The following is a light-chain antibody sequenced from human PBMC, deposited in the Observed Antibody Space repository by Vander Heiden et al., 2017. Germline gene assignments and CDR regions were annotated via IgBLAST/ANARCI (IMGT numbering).Light chain of an antibody. Sequence: QSVLTQPPSASGTPGQRVTISCSGSSSNIGPNYVYWYQQLPGTAPKLLIYRNNQRPSGVPDRFSGSKSGTSASLTISGLRSEDEGDYYCAAWDDSLTVVLGGGTKLTVL. CDR2: RNN. V-gene: IGLV1-47*01. CDR1: SSNIGPNY. J-gene: IGLJ2*01. CDR3: AAWDDSLTVV.